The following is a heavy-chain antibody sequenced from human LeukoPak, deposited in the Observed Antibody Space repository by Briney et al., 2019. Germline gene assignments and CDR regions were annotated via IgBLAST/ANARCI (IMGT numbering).Heavy chain of an antibody. Sequence: GGSLRLSCAASGFTFSIYAMSWVRQAPGKGLEWVSAISGSGGSTYYADSVKGRFTISRDNSKNTLYLQMNSLRAEDTAVYYCAKQPYYYDSSGYDHWGQGTLVTVSS. CDR3: AKQPYYYDSSGYDH. CDR2: ISGSGGST. V-gene: IGHV3-23*01. D-gene: IGHD3-22*01. CDR1: GFTFSIYA. J-gene: IGHJ4*02.